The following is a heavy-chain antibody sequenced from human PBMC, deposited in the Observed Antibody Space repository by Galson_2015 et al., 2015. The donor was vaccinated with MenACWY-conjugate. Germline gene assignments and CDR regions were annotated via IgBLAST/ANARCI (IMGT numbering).Heavy chain of an antibody. CDR3: AKDLVKNYEMLTGYYSD. CDR2: ISDSGRAT. V-gene: IGHV3-23*01. Sequence: SLRLSCAVSGFPFSSYAMTWVRQAPGKGLEWVPTISDSGRATYYADSVQGRFLISRDNSKNKVFLQMNSLRAEDAAAYYCAKDLVKNYEMLTGYYSDWGQGSQVTVSS. J-gene: IGHJ4*02. D-gene: IGHD3-9*01. CDR1: GFPFSSYA.